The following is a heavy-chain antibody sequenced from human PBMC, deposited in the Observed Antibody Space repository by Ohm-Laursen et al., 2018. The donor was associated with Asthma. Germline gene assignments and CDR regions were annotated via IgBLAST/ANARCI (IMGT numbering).Heavy chain of an antibody. Sequence: SLRLSCAASGFTFSSYAMSWVRQAPGKGLEWVSAISGSGGSTYYADSVKGRFTISRDKAKNFLYLQMNSLRLEDTALYYCVKDRGSGTYYVYYWGQGTQVTVSS. D-gene: IGHD3-10*01. CDR3: VKDRGSGTYYVYY. CDR1: GFTFSSYA. CDR2: ISGSGGST. J-gene: IGHJ4*02. V-gene: IGHV3-23*01.